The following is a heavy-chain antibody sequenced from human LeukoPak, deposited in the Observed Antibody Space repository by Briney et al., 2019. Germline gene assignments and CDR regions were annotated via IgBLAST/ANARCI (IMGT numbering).Heavy chain of an antibody. CDR2: ISNDSVDK. Sequence: GGSLRLSCVGPGFSFSDYYMSWIRQAPGKGLEWVSYISNDSVDKYYVDSVRGRFTISRDNAKKSMYLQMSGLRVEDTAVYYCARIYSGYEGVDYWGQGTLVTVSS. V-gene: IGHV3-11*04. CDR3: ARIYSGYEGVDY. J-gene: IGHJ4*02. D-gene: IGHD5-12*01. CDR1: GFSFSDYY.